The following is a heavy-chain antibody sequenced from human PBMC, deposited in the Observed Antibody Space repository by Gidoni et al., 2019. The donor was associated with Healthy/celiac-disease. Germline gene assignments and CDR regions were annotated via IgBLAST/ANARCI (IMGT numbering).Heavy chain of an antibody. D-gene: IGHD3-10*01. CDR2: FDPEDGET. CDR3: ATVSSRGNPYYCDY. J-gene: IGHJ4*02. CDR1: GSPLTELS. Sequence: QVQLVQSGAEVKQPGASVKVSCKVSGSPLTELSMHWVRQAPGKGLEWMGGFDPEDGETIYAQKFQGRVTMTEDTSTDTAYMELSSLRSEDTAGYYCATVSSRGNPYYCDYWGQGTLVTVSS. V-gene: IGHV1-24*01.